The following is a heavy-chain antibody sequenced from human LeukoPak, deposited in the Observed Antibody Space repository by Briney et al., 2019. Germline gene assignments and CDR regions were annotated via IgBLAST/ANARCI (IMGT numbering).Heavy chain of an antibody. CDR3: AREMGYSYGPHYFDY. J-gene: IGHJ4*02. D-gene: IGHD5-18*01. CDR1: GFTFSSYG. Sequence: PGRSLRLSCAASGFTFSSYGMHWVRQAPGKGLEWVAVISYDGSNKYYADSVKGRFTISRDNSKNTLYLQMNSLRAEDTAVYYCAREMGYSYGPHYFDYWGQGTLVTVSS. V-gene: IGHV3-30*03. CDR2: ISYDGSNK.